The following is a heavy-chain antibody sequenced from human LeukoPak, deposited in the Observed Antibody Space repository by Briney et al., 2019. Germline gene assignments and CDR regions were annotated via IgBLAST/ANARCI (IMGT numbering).Heavy chain of an antibody. CDR1: GGSISSYC. CDR3: ARLAAAGYYYYYYMDV. J-gene: IGHJ6*03. CDR2: IYTSGST. Sequence: SETLSLTCTVSGGSISSYCWSWIRQPPGKGLEWIGYIYTSGSTNYNPSLKSRVTISVDTSKNQFSLKLSSVTAADTAVYYCARLAAAGYYYYYYMDVWAKGPRSPSP. V-gene: IGHV4-4*09. D-gene: IGHD6-13*01.